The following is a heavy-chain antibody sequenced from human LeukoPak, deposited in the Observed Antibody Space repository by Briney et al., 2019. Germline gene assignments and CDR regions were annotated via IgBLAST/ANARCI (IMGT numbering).Heavy chain of an antibody. D-gene: IGHD3-3*01. V-gene: IGHV1-69*13. CDR3: ARVLGVVGPLYYYYYYGMDV. CDR1: GGTFSSYA. Sequence: GASVTVSFTASGGTFSSYAISWVRQAPGQGLEWMGGIIPIFGTANYAQKFQGRVTITADESTSTAYMELSSLRSEDTAVYYCARVLGVVGPLYYYYYYGMDVWGQGTTVTVSS. CDR2: IIPIFGTA. J-gene: IGHJ6*02.